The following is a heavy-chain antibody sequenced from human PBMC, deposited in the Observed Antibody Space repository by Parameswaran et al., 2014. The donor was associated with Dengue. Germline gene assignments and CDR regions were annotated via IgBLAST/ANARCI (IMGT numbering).Heavy chain of an antibody. D-gene: IGHD6-13*01. CDR2: IYYSGST. V-gene: IGHV4-28*01. CDR3: ARTQYSSSWYWFDP. J-gene: IGHJ5*02. Sequence: WIRQPPGKGLEWIGYIYYSGSTYYNPSLKSRVTMSVDTSKNQFSLKLSSVTAVDTAVYYCARTQYSSSWYWFDPWGQGTLVTVSS.